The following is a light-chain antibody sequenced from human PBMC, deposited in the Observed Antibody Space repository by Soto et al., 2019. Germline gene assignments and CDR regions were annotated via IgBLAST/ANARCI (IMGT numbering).Light chain of an antibody. CDR2: EVS. CDR1: SSDVGGYNY. CDR3: SSYAGSRTV. V-gene: IGLV2-8*01. Sequence: QSALTQPPSASGSPGQSVTISCSGTSSDVGGYNYVSWYQQHPGNAPKLMISEVSKRPSGVPDRFSGSKSGNTASLTVSGLQAEDEADYYCSSYAGSRTVFGGGTKLTVL. J-gene: IGLJ2*01.